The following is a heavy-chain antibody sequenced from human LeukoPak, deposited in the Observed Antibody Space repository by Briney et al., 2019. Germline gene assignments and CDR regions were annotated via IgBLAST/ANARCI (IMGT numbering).Heavy chain of an antibody. D-gene: IGHD4-17*01. CDR1: GVTVSSSY. J-gene: IGHJ4*02. V-gene: IGHV3-66*01. CDR3: ARDPSPFYADYGY. Sequence: TGGSLRPSCAASGVTVSSSYMSWVRQAPGKGLEWVSTMYSGGGTDYADSVKGRFTISRDNSENTLFLQMNSLRAEDTAVYYCARDPSPFYADYGYWGQGTLVTVSS. CDR2: MYSGGGT.